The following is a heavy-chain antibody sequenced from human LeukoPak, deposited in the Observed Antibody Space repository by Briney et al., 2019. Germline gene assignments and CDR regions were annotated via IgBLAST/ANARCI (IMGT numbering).Heavy chain of an antibody. Sequence: GGSLRLPCAASGFTFSDAWMSWVRQAPGKGLEWVGRIKSKTDGGTTDYAAPVKGRFTISRDDSKNTLYLQMNSLKTEDTAVYYCTTRPGYYILYYFDYWGQGTLVTVSS. J-gene: IGHJ4*02. CDR3: TTRPGYYILYYFDY. CDR1: GFTFSDAW. D-gene: IGHD3-9*01. CDR2: IKSKTDGGTT. V-gene: IGHV3-15*01.